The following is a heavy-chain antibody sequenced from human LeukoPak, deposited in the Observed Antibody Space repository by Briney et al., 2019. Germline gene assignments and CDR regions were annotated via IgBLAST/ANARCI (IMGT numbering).Heavy chain of an antibody. D-gene: IGHD3-10*01. CDR1: GYTFTSYD. Sequence: GASVKVSCKASGYTFTSYDISWVRQAPGQGLEWMGGIIPIFGTANYAQKFQGRVTITADESTSTAYMELSSLRSEDTAVYYCAGGSMVRGVIMEFDYYYYYMDVWGKGTTVTVSS. J-gene: IGHJ6*03. V-gene: IGHV1-69*13. CDR3: AGGSMVRGVIMEFDYYYYYMDV. CDR2: IIPIFGTA.